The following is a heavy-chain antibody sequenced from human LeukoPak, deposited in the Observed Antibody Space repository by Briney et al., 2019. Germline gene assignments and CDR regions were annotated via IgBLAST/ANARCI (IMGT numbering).Heavy chain of an antibody. V-gene: IGHV3-53*01. D-gene: IGHD2/OR15-2a*01. Sequence: GGSLRLSCAASGLTVSSSYMSWVRQAPGKGMEWVSIIYNDGSTYYADSMKGRFTISRDNSKNTLYLQVNSLRAEDTAMYYCARNILFAFDIWGQGTMVTVSS. CDR1: GLTVSSSY. J-gene: IGHJ3*02. CDR3: ARNILFAFDI. CDR2: IYNDGST.